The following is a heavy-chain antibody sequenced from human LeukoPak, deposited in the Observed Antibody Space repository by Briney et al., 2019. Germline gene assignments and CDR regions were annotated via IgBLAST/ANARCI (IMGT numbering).Heavy chain of an antibody. J-gene: IGHJ4*02. CDR1: GGSISSGGYY. Sequence: SQTLSLTCTASGGSISSGGYYWSWIRQHPGKGLEWIGYIYYSGSTYYNPSLKSRVTISVDTSKNQFSLKLSSVTAADTAVYYCARENLLLWFGELRGYFDYWGQGTLVTVSS. D-gene: IGHD3-10*01. V-gene: IGHV4-31*03. CDR3: ARENLLLWFGELRGYFDY. CDR2: IYYSGST.